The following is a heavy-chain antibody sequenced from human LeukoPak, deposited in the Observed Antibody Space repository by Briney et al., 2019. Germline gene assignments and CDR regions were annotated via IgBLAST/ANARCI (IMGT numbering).Heavy chain of an antibody. CDR3: ARDRGFEYSDTGSFDY. CDR1: GFTFSSYA. D-gene: IGHD6-6*01. Sequence: GGSLRLSCAASGFTFSSYAMSWVRQAPGKGLEWVSAISGSGGSTYYADSVKGRFTISRDNAKNSLYLQMNSLRAEDTAVYYCARDRGFEYSDTGSFDYWGQGTLVTVSS. V-gene: IGHV3-23*01. J-gene: IGHJ4*02. CDR2: ISGSGGST.